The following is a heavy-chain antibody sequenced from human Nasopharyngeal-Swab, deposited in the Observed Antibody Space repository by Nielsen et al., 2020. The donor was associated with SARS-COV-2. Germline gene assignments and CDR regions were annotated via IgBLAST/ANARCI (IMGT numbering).Heavy chain of an antibody. J-gene: IGHJ6*02. CDR1: GGSVSSCSYY. V-gene: IGHV4-61*01. D-gene: IGHD2-15*01. CDR2: IYYSGST. Sequence: SETLSLTCTVSGGSVSSCSYYWSWIRQPPGKGLEWIGYIYYSGSTNYNPSLKSRVTISVDTSKNQFSLKLSSVTAADTAVYYCARGQLLLYYYYGMDVWGQGTTVTVSS. CDR3: ARGQLLLYYYYGMDV.